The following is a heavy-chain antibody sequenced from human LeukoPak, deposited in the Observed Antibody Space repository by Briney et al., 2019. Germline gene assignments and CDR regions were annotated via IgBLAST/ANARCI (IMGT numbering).Heavy chain of an antibody. D-gene: IGHD5-18*01. J-gene: IGHJ4*02. Sequence: SETLSLTCTVSGGSISSSSYYWGWIRQPPGKGLEWIGSIYYSGSTYYNPSLKSRVTISLDTSKNQFSLKLSSVTAADTAVYYCARDRESTAMVMDYWGQGTLVTVSS. V-gene: IGHV4-39*07. CDR3: ARDRESTAMVMDY. CDR1: GGSISSSSYY. CDR2: IYYSGST.